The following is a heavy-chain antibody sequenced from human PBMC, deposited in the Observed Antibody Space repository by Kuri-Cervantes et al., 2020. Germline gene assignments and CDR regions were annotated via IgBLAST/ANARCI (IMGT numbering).Heavy chain of an antibody. CDR2: ISSSGSTI. V-gene: IGHV3-11*01. CDR1: GFTFSDYY. Sequence: GESLKISYAASGFTFSDYYMSWIRQAPGKGLEWVSYISSSGSTIYYADSVKGRFTISRDNAKNSLYLQMNSLRAEDTAVYYCAREGYSYGADYWGQGTLVTVSS. J-gene: IGHJ4*02. D-gene: IGHD5-18*01. CDR3: AREGYSYGADY.